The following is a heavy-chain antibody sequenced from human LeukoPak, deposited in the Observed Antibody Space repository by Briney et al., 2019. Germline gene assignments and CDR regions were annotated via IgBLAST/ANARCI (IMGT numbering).Heavy chain of an antibody. CDR1: GYTFTGYY. J-gene: IGHJ4*02. Sequence: ASVKVSCKASGYTFTGYYMHWVRQAPGQGLEWMGWINPNSGGTNYAQKFQGRVTMTRDTSISTAYMELSRLRSDDTAVYYCARARWGSSGWYGYWGQGTLVTVSS. D-gene: IGHD6-19*01. CDR2: INPNSGGT. CDR3: ARARWGSSGWYGY. V-gene: IGHV1-2*02.